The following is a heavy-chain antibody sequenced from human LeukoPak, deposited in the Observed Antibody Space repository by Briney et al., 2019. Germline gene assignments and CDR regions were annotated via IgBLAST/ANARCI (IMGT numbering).Heavy chain of an antibody. V-gene: IGHV4-34*01. J-gene: IGHJ6*02. Sequence: PSETLSLTCAVYGGSFSGYYWSWIRQSPGKGLEWIGEINHTGSTNYNPSLKSRVTISVDTSKNQFSLKLSSVTAADTAVYYCAREEIVVVPAATNYYYYGMDVWGQGTTVTVSS. D-gene: IGHD2-2*01. CDR1: GGSFSGYY. CDR2: INHTGST. CDR3: AREEIVVVPAATNYYYYGMDV.